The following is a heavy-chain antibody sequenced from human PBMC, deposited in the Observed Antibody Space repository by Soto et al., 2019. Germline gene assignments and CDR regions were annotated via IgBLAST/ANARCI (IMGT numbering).Heavy chain of an antibody. D-gene: IGHD6-13*01. CDR1: GGSISSYY. V-gene: IGHV4-59*12. Sequence: ETLSLTCTVAGGSISSYYWGWIRQPPGKGLEWIGYIYYSGSTNYNPSLGKVSISAETSINNAYLPWSSLEASGSAFYSCARSPRSRPYFDFWGQGALVT. CDR2: IYYSGST. J-gene: IGHJ4*02. CDR3: ARSPRSRPYFDF.